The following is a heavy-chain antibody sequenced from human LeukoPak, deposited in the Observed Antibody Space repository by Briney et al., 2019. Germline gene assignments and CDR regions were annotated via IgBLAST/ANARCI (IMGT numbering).Heavy chain of an antibody. J-gene: IGHJ4*02. V-gene: IGHV3-23*01. CDR1: GFTLSSYE. CDR3: AKASVWTMVRVVSYFDE. CDR2: ISGSGDNT. Sequence: GGSLRLSCTVSGFTLSSYEMSWIRQAPGKGLEWVSGISGSGDNTWYADSVKGRFTISRDNSKKTLDLQMHSLRAEDTAVYYCAKASVWTMVRVVSYFDEWGQGIQVTVSS. D-gene: IGHD3-10*01.